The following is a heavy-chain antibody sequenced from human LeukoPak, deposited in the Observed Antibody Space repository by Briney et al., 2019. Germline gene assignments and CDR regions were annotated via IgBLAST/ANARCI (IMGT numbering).Heavy chain of an antibody. D-gene: IGHD1-26*01. CDR2: ISYDGSNK. CDR3: AKGDRGSYLGGAFDI. CDR1: GFTFSSYG. J-gene: IGHJ3*02. Sequence: PGGSLRLSCAASGFTFSSYGMHWVRQAPGKGLEWVAVISYDGSNKYYADSVKGRFTISRDNSKNTLYLQMNSLRAEDTAVYYCAKGDRGSYLGGAFDIWGQGTMVTVSS. V-gene: IGHV3-30*18.